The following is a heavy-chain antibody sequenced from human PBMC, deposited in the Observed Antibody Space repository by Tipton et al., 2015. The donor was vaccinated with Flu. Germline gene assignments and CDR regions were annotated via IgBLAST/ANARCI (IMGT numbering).Heavy chain of an antibody. V-gene: IGHV4-59*08. J-gene: IGHJ5*02. CDR3: ARSAYSGYDRWFDP. Sequence: TLSLTCIVSGGSISSYYWSWIRQPPGKGLEWIGYIYYSGSTSYNPSLKSRVTISVDTSKNQFYLKLSSVTAADTAVYYCARSAYSGYDRWFDPWGQGTLVTVSS. CDR1: GGSISSYY. CDR2: IYYSGST. D-gene: IGHD5-12*01.